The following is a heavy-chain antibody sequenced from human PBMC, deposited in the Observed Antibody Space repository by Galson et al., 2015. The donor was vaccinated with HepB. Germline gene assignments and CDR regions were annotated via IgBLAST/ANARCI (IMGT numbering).Heavy chain of an antibody. CDR1: GYTFPSYW. CDR3: ARQDDWGWFDP. D-gene: IGHD7-27*01. CDR2: IYPDDSDA. Sequence: QSGAEVKKPGESLKISCKGSGYTFPSYWIGWVRQKPGQGLEWMGVIYPDDSDARYSPPFQGQVTLSVDKSINTAYLQWSSLKASDTAIYYCARQDDWGWFDPWGQGTL. J-gene: IGHJ5*02. V-gene: IGHV5-51*01.